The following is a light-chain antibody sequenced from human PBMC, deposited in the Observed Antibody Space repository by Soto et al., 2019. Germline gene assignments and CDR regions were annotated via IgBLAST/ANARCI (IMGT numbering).Light chain of an antibody. CDR3: TSYAGSNNLV. CDR2: EVS. V-gene: IGLV2-8*01. CDR1: SSDIGGYNY. J-gene: IGLJ3*02. Sequence: QSALTQPPSASGSPGQSVTISCTGTSSDIGGYNYVSWYQQHPGKAPKLIIYEVSKRPSGVPDRFSGSKSGTTASLTVSGLQAEDEADYYCTSYAGSNNLVFAGGTKLTVL.